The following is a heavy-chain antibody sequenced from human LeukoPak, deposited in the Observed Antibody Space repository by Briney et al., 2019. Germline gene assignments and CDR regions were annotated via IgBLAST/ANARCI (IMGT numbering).Heavy chain of an antibody. CDR2: ISYDGSNK. CDR3: AKDLLPLEPLGAPGDY. J-gene: IGHJ4*02. V-gene: IGHV3-30*18. D-gene: IGHD1-26*01. CDR1: GFTFSSYG. Sequence: GGALRLSCAASGFTFSSYGMHWVRQAPGKGLEGVAVISYDGSNKYYADSVKGRFTISRDNSKNTLYLQMNSLRAEDTAVYYCAKDLLPLEPLGAPGDYWGQGTLVTVSS.